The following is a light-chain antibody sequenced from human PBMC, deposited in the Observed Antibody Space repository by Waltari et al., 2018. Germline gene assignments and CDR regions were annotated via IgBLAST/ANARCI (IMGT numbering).Light chain of an antibody. CDR3: HQSNILPRT. V-gene: IGKV6-21*02. CDR1: QSIGGR. CDR2: YAS. J-gene: IGKJ2*01. Sequence: EIVLTQSPDFQSVTPKEKVTITCRASQSIGGRLHWYQQKPDQSPRLLVKYASQSISGVPSRFSGSGYGTDFTLTINSLETEDAATYYCHQSNILPRTFGRGTKLEIK.